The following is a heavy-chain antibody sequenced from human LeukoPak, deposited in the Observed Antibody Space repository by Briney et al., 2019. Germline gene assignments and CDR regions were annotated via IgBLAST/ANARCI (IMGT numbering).Heavy chain of an antibody. D-gene: IGHD2-15*01. V-gene: IGHV1-69*13. CDR1: GYTFTSYG. CDR2: IIPIFGTA. J-gene: IGHJ6*03. Sequence: GASVKVSCKASGYTFTSYGISWVRQAPGQGLEWMGGIIPIFGTANYAQKFQGRVTITADESTSTAYMELSSLRSEDTAVYYCARGCSGGSCYSFIDYYYYMDVWGKGTTVTVSS. CDR3: ARGCSGGSCYSFIDYYYYMDV.